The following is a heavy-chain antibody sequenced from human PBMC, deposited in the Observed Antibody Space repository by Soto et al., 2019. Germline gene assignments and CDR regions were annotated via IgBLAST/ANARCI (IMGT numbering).Heavy chain of an antibody. J-gene: IGHJ4*02. D-gene: IGHD4-17*01. Sequence: QVQLQESGPGLVKPSQTLSLTCTVSGGSISSGDYYWNWIRQPPGKGLEWIGYIYYSGSTYYNPCLKRSVTKTVDPSKNQFTLELISVTAADAAVYYCARGNLQTDTVTPSLDFWGQGTLVTVSS. V-gene: IGHV4-30-4*01. CDR1: GGSISSGDYY. CDR3: ARGNLQTDTVTPSLDF. CDR2: IYYSGST.